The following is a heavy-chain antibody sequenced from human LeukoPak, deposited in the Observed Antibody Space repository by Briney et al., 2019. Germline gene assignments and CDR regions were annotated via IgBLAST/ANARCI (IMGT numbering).Heavy chain of an antibody. CDR1: GGSFSGYY. CDR3: ASAGHDGIGYKVC. CDR2: INHSGSA. J-gene: IGHJ4*02. D-gene: IGHD3-22*01. Sequence: PSETLSLTCAVYGGSFSGYYWSWIRQPPGKGLEWIGEINHSGSANYNPSLKSRVTISVDKSKNQFSLRLSSVTAADTAVYYCASAGHDGIGYKVCWGQGTLVTVSS. V-gene: IGHV4-34*01.